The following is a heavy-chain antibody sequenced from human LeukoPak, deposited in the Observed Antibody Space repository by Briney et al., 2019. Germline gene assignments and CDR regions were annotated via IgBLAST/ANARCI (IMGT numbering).Heavy chain of an antibody. V-gene: IGHV4-59*02. CDR1: GASVSSYY. Sequence: SETLSLTCTVSGASVSSYYWSWIRQPRGKGLEWIGYIYFGENTIYNPSLRSRLTISLDTSKNHFSLKLSSVTAADTAVYYCAACLRGGNCFSFDYWGRGTLVTVSS. CDR3: AACLRGGNCFSFDY. D-gene: IGHD2-21*02. J-gene: IGHJ4*02. CDR2: IYFGENT.